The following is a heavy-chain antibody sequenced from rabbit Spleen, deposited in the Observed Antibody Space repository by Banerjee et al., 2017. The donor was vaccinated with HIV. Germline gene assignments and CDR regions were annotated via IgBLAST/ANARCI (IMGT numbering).Heavy chain of an antibody. V-gene: IGHV1S45*01. Sequence: QEQLVESGGGLVKPEGSLKLSCTASGFSFSDKAVMCWVRQAPGRGLEWIACINVVTGKAVYASWAKGRFTFSKSSSTTVTLQMTSLTAADTATYFCARDVGTSFSTYDMDLWGPGTLVTVS. CDR1: GFSFSDKAV. CDR2: INVVTGKA. D-gene: IGHD8-1*01. CDR3: ARDVGTSFSTYDMDL. J-gene: IGHJ6*01.